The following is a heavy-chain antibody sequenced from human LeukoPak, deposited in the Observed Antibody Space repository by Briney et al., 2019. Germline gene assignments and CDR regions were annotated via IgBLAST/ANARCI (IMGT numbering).Heavy chain of an antibody. D-gene: IGHD1-1*01. CDR2: IYYSGST. J-gene: IGHJ6*02. V-gene: IGHV4-59*01. Sequence: SETLSLTCTVSGGSISSYYWSWIRQPPGKGLEWIGYIYYSGSTNYNPSLKSRVTISVDTSKNQFSLKLSSVTAADTAVYYCARVNRNWNDVYGMDVWGQGTTVTVSS. CDR3: ARVNRNWNDVYGMDV. CDR1: GGSISSYY.